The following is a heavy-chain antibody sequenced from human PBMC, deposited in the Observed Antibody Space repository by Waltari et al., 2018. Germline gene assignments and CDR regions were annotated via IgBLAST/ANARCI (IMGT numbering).Heavy chain of an antibody. J-gene: IGHJ4*02. CDR3: VRGYGGDVY. CDR1: GFASTSHW. D-gene: IGHD2-21*02. Sequence: EVQLVESGGGLVQPGGSLRRSCAASGFASTSHWMPWVRQGPGKGLEWVSRLNYDGSSTYYADFVKGRFTISRDNAKNTLYLQMNSLRAEDTGVYYCVRGYGGDVYWGQGTLVTVSS. CDR2: LNYDGSST. V-gene: IGHV3-74*02.